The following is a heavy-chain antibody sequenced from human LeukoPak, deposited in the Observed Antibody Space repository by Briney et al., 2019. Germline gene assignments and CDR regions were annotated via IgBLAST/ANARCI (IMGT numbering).Heavy chain of an antibody. V-gene: IGHV4-59*01. CDR1: GGSISSYY. J-gene: IGHJ3*02. CDR3: ARGRDSSGYYVYDAFDI. Sequence: SETLSLTCTVSGGSISSYYWSWIRQPPGKGLEWIGYIYYSGSTNYNPSLKSRVTISVDTSKNQFSLKLSSVTAADTAVYYCARGRDSSGYYVYDAFDIWGQGTVVTVSS. D-gene: IGHD3-22*01. CDR2: IYYSGST.